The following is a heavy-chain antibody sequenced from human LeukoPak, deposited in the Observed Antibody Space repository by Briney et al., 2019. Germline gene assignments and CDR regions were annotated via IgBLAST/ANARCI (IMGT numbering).Heavy chain of an antibody. CDR1: GFTFSSYV. D-gene: IGHD6-13*01. CDR3: ARVAPIYSSSLFYLDY. J-gene: IGHJ4*02. V-gene: IGHV3-33*01. Sequence: SGGSLRLSCAASGFTFSSYVMHWVRQAPGKGLEWVAVIWYDGGNKYYADSVKGRFTISRDNSKNTLYLQMNSLRAEDTAVYYCARVAPIYSSSLFYLDYWGQGTLVTVSS. CDR2: IWYDGGNK.